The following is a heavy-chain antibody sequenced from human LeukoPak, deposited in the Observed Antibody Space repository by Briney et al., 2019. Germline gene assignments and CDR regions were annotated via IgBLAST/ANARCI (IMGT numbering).Heavy chain of an antibody. D-gene: IGHD3-22*01. J-gene: IGHJ4*02. CDR1: GCTFSSYW. CDR3: ARPYLYYDSSGYYS. CDR2: IKQDGSEK. V-gene: IGHV3-7*01. Sequence: GGSLRLSCAASGCTFSSYWMSWVRQAPGKGLEWVANIKQDGSEKYYVDSVKGRFTISRDNAKNSLYLQMNSLRAEDTAVYYCARPYLYYDSSGYYSWGQGTLVTVSS.